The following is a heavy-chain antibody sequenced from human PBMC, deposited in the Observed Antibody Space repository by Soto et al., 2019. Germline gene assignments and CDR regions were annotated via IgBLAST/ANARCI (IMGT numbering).Heavy chain of an antibody. CDR3: ARGSSYTDNDTYPNFDD. V-gene: IGHV3-23*01. CDR2: ISGSGGST. Sequence: GGSLRLSCVASGFTFSDYAMSWVRQSPGKGLEWVSAISGSGGSTYYADSVKGRFTISRDNSKNTLFLQMNSLRAEDTAVYYCARGSSYTDNDTYPNFDDRGLGA. D-gene: IGHD2-2*02. CDR1: GFTFSDYA. J-gene: IGHJ4*02.